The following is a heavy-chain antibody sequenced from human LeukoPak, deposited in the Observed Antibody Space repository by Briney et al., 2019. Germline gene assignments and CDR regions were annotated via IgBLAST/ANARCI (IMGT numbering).Heavy chain of an antibody. Sequence: GGSLRLSCAASGFTFSSYAMHWVRQAPGKGLEWVAVISYDGSNKYYADSVKGRLTISRDNSKNTLYLQMNSLRAEDTAVYYCARGWVAAATTDFDYWGQGTLVTVSS. CDR1: GFTFSSYA. D-gene: IGHD6-13*01. CDR3: ARGWVAAATTDFDY. CDR2: ISYDGSNK. V-gene: IGHV3-30-3*01. J-gene: IGHJ4*02.